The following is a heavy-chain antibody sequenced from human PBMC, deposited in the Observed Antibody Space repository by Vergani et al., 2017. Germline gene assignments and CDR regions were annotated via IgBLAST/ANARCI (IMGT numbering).Heavy chain of an antibody. CDR2: IVVGSGNT. CDR3: AAQRGSSANYYYYGMDV. D-gene: IGHD6-6*01. V-gene: IGHV1-58*02. Sequence: QMQLVQSGPEVKKPGTSVKVSCKASGFTFTSSAMQWVRQARGQRLEWIGWIVVGSGNTNYAQKFQERVTITRYMSTSTAYMELSSLRSEDTAVYYCAAQRGSSANYYYYGMDVWGQGTTVTVSS. J-gene: IGHJ6*02. CDR1: GFTFTSSA.